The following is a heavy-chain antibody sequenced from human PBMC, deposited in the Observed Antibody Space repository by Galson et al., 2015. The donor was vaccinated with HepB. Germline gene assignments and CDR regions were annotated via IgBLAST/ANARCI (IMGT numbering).Heavy chain of an antibody. D-gene: IGHD2-15*01. J-gene: IGHJ4*02. V-gene: IGHV3-7*03. CDR1: RFSFSVSW. Sequence: SLRLSCAASRFSFSVSWMSWVRQAPGKGLEWVANIKQDGSEKNYVDSVKGRFIISRDNTKSSLFLQMNSLRAEDTAVYYCAARRNGWRVHTFDYWGQGVLVSVSA. CDR3: AARRNGWRVHTFDY. CDR2: IKQDGSEK.